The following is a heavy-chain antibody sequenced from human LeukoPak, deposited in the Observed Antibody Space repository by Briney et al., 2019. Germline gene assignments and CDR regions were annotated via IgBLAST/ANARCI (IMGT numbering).Heavy chain of an antibody. CDR2: ISGSGGST. V-gene: IGHV3-23*01. J-gene: IGHJ4*02. D-gene: IGHD3-3*01. CDR3: AKQDFWSGYSDY. CDR1: GLAFSSYA. Sequence: PGGSLRLSCAASGLAFSSYAMSWVRQAPGKGLEWVSAISGSGGSTYYADSVKGRFTISRDNSKNTLYLQMNSLRAEDTAVYYCAKQDFWSGYSDYWGQGTLVTVSS.